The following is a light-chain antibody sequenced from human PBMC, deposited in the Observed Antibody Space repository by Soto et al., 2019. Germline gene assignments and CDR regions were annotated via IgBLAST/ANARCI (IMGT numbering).Light chain of an antibody. Sequence: IGITQSPDSLAVSLGERATMNCKPRHGVLYSSNNKNYLAWYQQKPGQPPKLLIYWASTRESGVPDRFSGSGSGTDFTLTISSLQAEDVAVYYCQQYYSTLTFGGGTKVDSK. J-gene: IGKJ4*01. V-gene: IGKV4-1*01. CDR1: HGVLYSSNNKNY. CDR3: QQYYSTLT. CDR2: WAS.